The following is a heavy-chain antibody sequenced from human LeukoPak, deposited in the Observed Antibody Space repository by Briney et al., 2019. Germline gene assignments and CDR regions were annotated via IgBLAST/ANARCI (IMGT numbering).Heavy chain of an antibody. CDR2: IFHGGNT. CDR1: GYSISSGYY. V-gene: IGHV4-38-2*02. Sequence: SETLSLTCTVSGYSISSGYYWGWIRQPPGKGLEWIGSIFHGGNTYYNPSLKTRVTISVDTSKNQFSLKLSSVTASDTAVYYCARGRSPGYSAHDGIDPWGQGTLVTVPA. D-gene: IGHD5-12*01. CDR3: ARGRSPGYSAHDGIDP. J-gene: IGHJ5*02.